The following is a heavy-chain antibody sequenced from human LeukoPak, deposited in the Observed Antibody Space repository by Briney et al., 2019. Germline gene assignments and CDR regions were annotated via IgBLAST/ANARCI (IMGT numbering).Heavy chain of an antibody. CDR1: GFTFSSYA. CDR2: ISSNGGST. J-gene: IGHJ6*02. CDR3: ARVHEYYDFWSGRYYYYGMDV. Sequence: GGSLRLSCAASGFTFSSYAMHWVRQAPGKGLEYVSAISSNGGSTYYANSVKGRFTISRENSKNTLYLQMGSLRAEDTAVYYCARVHEYYDFWSGRYYYYGMDVWGQGTTVTVSS. D-gene: IGHD3-3*01. V-gene: IGHV3-64*01.